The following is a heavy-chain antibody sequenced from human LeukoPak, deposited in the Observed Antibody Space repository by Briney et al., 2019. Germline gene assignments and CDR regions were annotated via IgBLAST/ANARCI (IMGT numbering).Heavy chain of an antibody. J-gene: IGHJ4*02. CDR1: GESFNTSY. Sequence: PSETLSLTCTFQGESFNTSYWTWIRQPPGKGLEWIGDINHSGSANYNPSLKSRVSISVDMSRHEFSLKLTSVTAADTAVFYCARARSLTVRLFDYWRQGTLVTVSS. CDR3: ARARSLTVRLFDY. V-gene: IGHV4-34*01. CDR2: INHSGSA. D-gene: IGHD6-6*01.